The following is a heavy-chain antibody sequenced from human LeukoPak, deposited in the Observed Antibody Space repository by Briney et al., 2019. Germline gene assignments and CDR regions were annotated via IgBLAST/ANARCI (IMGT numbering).Heavy chain of an antibody. CDR1: GDTFTSYD. D-gene: IGHD2-2*01. Sequence: ASGKVSCKASGDTFTSYDINWVRQATGQGLEWMGWMNPNSGNTGYAQKFQGRVTMTRNTSISTAYMELSSLRSEDTAVYYCARGLLGYCSSTSCFRWWPYYYYMDVWGKGTTVTVSS. CDR3: ARGLLGYCSSTSCFRWWPYYYYMDV. V-gene: IGHV1-8*01. J-gene: IGHJ6*03. CDR2: MNPNSGNT.